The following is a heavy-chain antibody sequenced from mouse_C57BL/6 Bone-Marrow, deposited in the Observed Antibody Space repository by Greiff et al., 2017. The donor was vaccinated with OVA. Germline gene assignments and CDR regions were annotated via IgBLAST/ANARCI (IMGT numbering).Heavy chain of an antibody. CDR2: IFPGSGST. CDR3: ARSGATVVAKDY. J-gene: IGHJ2*01. V-gene: IGHV1-75*01. Sequence: QVQLQQSGPELVKPGASVKISCKASGYTFTDYYINWVKQRPGQGLEWIGWIFPGSGSTYYNEQFKGKATLTVDKSSSTAYMLLSSLTSEDSAVYCCARSGATVVAKDYWGQGTTLTVSS. D-gene: IGHD1-1*01. CDR1: GYTFTDYY.